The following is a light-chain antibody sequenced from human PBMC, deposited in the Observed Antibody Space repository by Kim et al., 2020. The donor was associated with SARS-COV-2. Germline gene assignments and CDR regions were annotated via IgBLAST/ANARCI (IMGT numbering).Light chain of an antibody. CDR3: QQYGYSRS. V-gene: IGKV3-20*01. CDR2: GAS. CDR1: QSVSSSY. J-gene: IGKJ4*01. Sequence: EMVLTQSPGTLSLSPGERATLSCRASQSVSSSYLAWYQLKPGQAPRLLIYGASSRATGIPDRFSGSVSGTDFTLTISRLEPEDFAVYYCQQYGYSRSFGGGAPVDIK.